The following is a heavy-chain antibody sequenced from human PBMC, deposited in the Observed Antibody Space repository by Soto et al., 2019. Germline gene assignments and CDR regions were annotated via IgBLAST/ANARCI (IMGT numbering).Heavy chain of an antibody. D-gene: IGHD3-9*01. J-gene: IGHJ4*02. V-gene: IGHV1-8*01. CDR2: MNPGSGDT. Sequence: GASVKVSCKASGYTFTNNDVTWVRQATGQGLEWMGWMNPGSGDTGYAQKFQGRVTMTRNISIATAYMELSSLRSEDTAIYYCARDPSTGSADYWGQGTLVTVSS. CDR1: GYTFTNND. CDR3: ARDPSTGSADY.